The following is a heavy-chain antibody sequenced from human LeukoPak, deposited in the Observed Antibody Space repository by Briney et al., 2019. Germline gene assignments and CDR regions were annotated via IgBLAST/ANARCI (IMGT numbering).Heavy chain of an antibody. CDR1: GYTFTSYY. J-gene: IGHJ6*03. D-gene: IGHD2-15*01. CDR3: ARAWSYYYYMDV. V-gene: IGHV1-46*01. CDR2: INPSGGST. Sequence: ASVKVSCKSSGYTFTSYYMHWVRQAPAQGLEWMGIINPSGGSTSYAHEFHGRVTMTIATSTTTDYMELSSLRSEETAVYYCARAWSYYYYMDVWGKGTTVTVSS.